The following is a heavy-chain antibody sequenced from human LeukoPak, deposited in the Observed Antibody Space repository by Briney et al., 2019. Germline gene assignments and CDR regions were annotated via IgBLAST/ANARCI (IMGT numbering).Heavy chain of an antibody. V-gene: IGHV3-23*01. Sequence: GGSLRLSCAASGFTFSSYAMSWVRQAPGKGLEWDSAISGSGGSTYYADSVKGRVTISKDNSKNTLYLQMKSLRAEDTAVYYCAKDPVNYDFWSGPDYWGQGTLVTVSS. J-gene: IGHJ4*02. D-gene: IGHD3-3*01. CDR2: ISGSGGST. CDR1: GFTFSSYA. CDR3: AKDPVNYDFWSGPDY.